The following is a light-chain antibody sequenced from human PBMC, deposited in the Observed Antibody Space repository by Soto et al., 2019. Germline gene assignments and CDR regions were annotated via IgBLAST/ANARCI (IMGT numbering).Light chain of an antibody. CDR1: QSLDYY. CDR2: DTS. CDR3: QQRRDWPLT. J-gene: IGKJ4*01. Sequence: EIVLTQSPATLSLSPGERATLSCRASQSLDYYLAWFQQKPGQPPRLLIFDTSNRATGIPARFSGSGSGTDFTLTISSLEPEDFAVYYCQQRRDWPLTFGGGTTVEIK. V-gene: IGKV3-11*01.